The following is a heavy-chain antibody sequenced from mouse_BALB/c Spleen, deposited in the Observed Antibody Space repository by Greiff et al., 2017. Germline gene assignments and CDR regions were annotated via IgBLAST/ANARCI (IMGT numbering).Heavy chain of an antibody. Sequence: EVKLQQSGAELVRSGASVKLSCTASGFNIKDYYMHWVKQRPEQGLEWIGWIDPENGDTEYAPKFQGKATMTADTSSNTAYLQLSSLTSEDTAVYYCTVTTATNDYWGQGTTLTVSS. D-gene: IGHD1-2*01. CDR3: TVTTATNDY. J-gene: IGHJ2*01. V-gene: IGHV14-4*02. CDR2: IDPENGDT. CDR1: GFNIKDYY.